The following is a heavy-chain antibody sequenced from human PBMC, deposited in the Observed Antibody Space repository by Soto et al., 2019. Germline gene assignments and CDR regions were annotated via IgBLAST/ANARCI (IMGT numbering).Heavy chain of an antibody. CDR2: IIPIFGTA. D-gene: IGHD5-18*01. V-gene: IGHV1-69*01. Sequence: QVQLVQSGAEVKKPGSSVKVSCKASGGTFSSYAISWVRQAPGQGLEWMGGIIPIFGTANYAQKFQGRVTITADESTSTAYMELSSLRSEDTAVYYCARDRGEPNNTAMVKWGQGTLVTVSS. CDR1: GGTFSSYA. J-gene: IGHJ4*02. CDR3: ARDRGEPNNTAMVK.